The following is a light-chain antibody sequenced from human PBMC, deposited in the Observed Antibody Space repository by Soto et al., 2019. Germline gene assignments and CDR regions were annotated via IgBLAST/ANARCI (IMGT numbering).Light chain of an antibody. CDR2: GAS. Sequence: EIVMTQSPDSLSVSPGQRATLSCRASDSVTISLAWYQQKPGQAPRLLIYGASTRATGIPARLIGRGSGTEFTLTITSLQSEDFAVSHCQQYHRWPQTFGQGTKVDIK. CDR1: DSVTIS. CDR3: QQYHRWPQT. V-gene: IGKV3-15*01. J-gene: IGKJ1*01.